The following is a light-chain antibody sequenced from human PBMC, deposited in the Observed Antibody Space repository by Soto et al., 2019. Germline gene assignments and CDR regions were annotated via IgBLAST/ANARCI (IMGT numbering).Light chain of an antibody. V-gene: IGKV1-39*01. CDR1: QSISTY. Sequence: IPMTHSPSSLAASGLDRVSITCLAVQSISTYLNWYQHKPGKAPRLLIYASSSLQSGIPSRFSGSGSETDFTLTISSLQPEDFATFYCQQSYSTPITFGQGTRLEIK. CDR3: QQSYSTPIT. J-gene: IGKJ5*01. CDR2: ASS.